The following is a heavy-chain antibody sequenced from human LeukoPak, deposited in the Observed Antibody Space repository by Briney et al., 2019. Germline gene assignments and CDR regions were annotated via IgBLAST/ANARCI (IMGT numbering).Heavy chain of an antibody. V-gene: IGHV3-23*01. CDR1: GFTFSSYA. CDR2: ISGAGGNT. CDR3: AKQRQLIRGGVDY. D-gene: IGHD6-13*01. J-gene: IGHJ4*02. Sequence: GGSLRLSCAASGFTFSSYAMTWVRQTPEKGLQWVSAISGAGGNTYYADSVKGRFTISRDNSKNTLYLQLNSLRAEDTATYYCAKQRQLIRGGVDYWGQGTQVTVSS.